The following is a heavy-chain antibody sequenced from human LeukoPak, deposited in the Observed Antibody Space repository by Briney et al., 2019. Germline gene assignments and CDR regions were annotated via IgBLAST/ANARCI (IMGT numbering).Heavy chain of an antibody. Sequence: NPGGSLRLSCAASGFSFSDYYMSWIRQAPGKGLEWVSYMSNSGSTIYYADSVKGRFTISRDNTKNSLYLQMNSLRAEDTAVYYCASVLWFGGIFFDYWGQGPLVTVSS. D-gene: IGHD3-10*01. J-gene: IGHJ4*02. V-gene: IGHV3-11*01. CDR1: GFSFSDYY. CDR2: MSNSGSTI. CDR3: ASVLWFGGIFFDY.